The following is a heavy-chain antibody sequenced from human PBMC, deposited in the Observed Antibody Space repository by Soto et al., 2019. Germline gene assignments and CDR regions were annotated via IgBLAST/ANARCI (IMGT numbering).Heavy chain of an antibody. D-gene: IGHD2-8*02. V-gene: IGHV4-4*02. J-gene: IGHJ4*02. Sequence: PSETLSLTCAVSSGSISSTSWCSWVRQPPGKGLEWIGEISHSGSTNYNASLKSRVIISVDKSKNQFSLRLTSVTAADTAIYYCVRLISVPHTGYFHYWGQATLVSVSS. CDR1: SGSISSTSW. CDR3: VRLISVPHTGYFHY. CDR2: ISHSGST.